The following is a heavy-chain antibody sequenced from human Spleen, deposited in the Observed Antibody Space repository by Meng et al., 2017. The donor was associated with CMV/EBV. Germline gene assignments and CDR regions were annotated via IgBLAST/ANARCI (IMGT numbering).Heavy chain of an antibody. Sequence: ASVKVSCKASGYTFTGYYIQWVRQAPGQGLESMGWINPNSGNTNYAQKFQGRVTMTRDTSISTAHMELSSLRSDDAAVYFCARVGHCSSTSWTCHFDYWGQGTLVTVSS. D-gene: IGHD2-2*01. CDR1: GYTFTGYY. CDR3: ARVGHCSSTSWTCHFDY. CDR2: INPNSGNT. V-gene: IGHV1-2*02. J-gene: IGHJ4*02.